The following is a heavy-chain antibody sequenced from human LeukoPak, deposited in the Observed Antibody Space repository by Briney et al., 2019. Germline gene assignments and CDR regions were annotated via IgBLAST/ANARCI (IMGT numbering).Heavy chain of an antibody. J-gene: IGHJ4*02. D-gene: IGHD5-18*01. CDR2: ISGSGGST. CDR1: GFTFSSYA. V-gene: IGHV3-23*01. CDR3: AKDGGYSYGLDYFDY. Sequence: PGGSLRLSCAASGFTFSSYAMSWVRQAPGKGLEWGSAISGSGGSTYYADSVKGRFTISRDNSKNTLYLQMNSLRAEDTAVYYCAKDGGYSYGLDYFDYWGQGTLVTVSS.